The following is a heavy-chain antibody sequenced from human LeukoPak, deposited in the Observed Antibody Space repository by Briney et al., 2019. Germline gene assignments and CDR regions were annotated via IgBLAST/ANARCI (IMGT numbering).Heavy chain of an antibody. D-gene: IGHD2-15*01. J-gene: IGHJ4*02. CDR1: GGSISSSSYY. CDR3: AKAPGYCSGGTCYDD. V-gene: IGHV4-39*01. CDR2: IYYSGST. Sequence: SETLSLTCTVSGGSISSSSYYWGWIRQPPGKGLEWIGSIYYSGSTYYNPSLKSRVTISVDTSKNQFSLKLSSVTAADTAVYYCAKAPGYCSGGTCYDDWGQGSLVTVSS.